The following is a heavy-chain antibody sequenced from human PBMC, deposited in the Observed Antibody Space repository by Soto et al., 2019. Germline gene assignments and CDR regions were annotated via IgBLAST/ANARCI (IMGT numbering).Heavy chain of an antibody. V-gene: IGHV3-7*01. D-gene: IGHD2-2*01. CDR2: IKQDGSEK. CDR3: ARDHIVVVPAAMPVDY. J-gene: IGHJ4*02. Sequence: GGSLILSCAASGFTFSSYWMSWVRQAPGKGLEWVANIKQDGSEKYYVDSVKGRFTISRDNAKNSLYLQMNSLRAEDTAVYYCARDHIVVVPAAMPVDYWGQGTLVTVSS. CDR1: GFTFSSYW.